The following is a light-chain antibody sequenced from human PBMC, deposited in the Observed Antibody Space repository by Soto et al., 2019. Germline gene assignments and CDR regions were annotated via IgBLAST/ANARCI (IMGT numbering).Light chain of an antibody. J-gene: IGLJ3*02. CDR3: QTWRTAIQV. CDR1: SGHSSYA. CDR2: LNSDGSH. Sequence: QPVLTQSPSASASLGASVRLTCTLSSGHSSYAIAWHQQQPEKGPRYLMKLNSDGSHSKGDGIPDRFSGSGSGAVCYLTISSLQSEDEADYYCQTWRTAIQVFGGGTKVTVL. V-gene: IGLV4-69*01.